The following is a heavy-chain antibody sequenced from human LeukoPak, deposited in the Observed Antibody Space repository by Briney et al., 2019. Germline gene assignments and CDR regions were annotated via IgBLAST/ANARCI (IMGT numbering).Heavy chain of an antibody. CDR2: IIPIFGTA. V-gene: IGHV1-69*06. CDR3: ATRYCSSTSCYLDY. CDR1: GGTFSSYV. Sequence: SVKVSCKASGGTFSSYVISWVRQAPGQGLEWMGGIIPIFGTANYAQKFQGRVTITADKSTSTAYMELSSLRSEDTAVYYCATRYCSSTSCYLDYWGQGTLVTVPS. J-gene: IGHJ4*02. D-gene: IGHD2-2*01.